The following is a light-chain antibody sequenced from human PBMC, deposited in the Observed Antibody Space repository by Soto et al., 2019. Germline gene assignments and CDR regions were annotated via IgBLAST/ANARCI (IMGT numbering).Light chain of an antibody. Sequence: DIQMTQSPSTLSASVGDRVTITCRASQSISSWLAWYQQKPGKAPKLLIYKASSFESGVPSRFSGSGSGTEFTLTISSLQPDDFATYYCQQYNSYPTFCQGTKVEIK. J-gene: IGKJ1*01. CDR3: QQYNSYPT. CDR2: KAS. CDR1: QSISSW. V-gene: IGKV1-5*03.